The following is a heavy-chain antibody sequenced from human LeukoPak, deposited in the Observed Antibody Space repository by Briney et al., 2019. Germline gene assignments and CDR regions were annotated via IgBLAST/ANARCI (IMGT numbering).Heavy chain of an antibody. D-gene: IGHD3-3*01. CDR3: AKIPGTYYDFWSGYYRDDADYFDY. CDR2: ISGVGGST. V-gene: IGHV3-23*01. Sequence: GGSLRLSCAASGFTFSSYAMSWVRQAPGKGLEWVSAISGVGGSTYYADSVKGRFTISRDNSKNTLYLQMNSLRAEDTAVYYCAKIPGTYYDFWSGYYRDDADYFDYWGQGTLVTVSS. CDR1: GFTFSSYA. J-gene: IGHJ4*02.